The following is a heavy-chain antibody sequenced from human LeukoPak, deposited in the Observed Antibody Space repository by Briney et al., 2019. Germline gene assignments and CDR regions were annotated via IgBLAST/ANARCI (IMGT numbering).Heavy chain of an antibody. CDR3: AKEAPALYYGSGSYWDY. CDR1: GFTFDDYA. J-gene: IGHJ4*02. D-gene: IGHD3-10*01. Sequence: GRSLRLSCAASGFTFDDYAMHWVRQAPGKGLEWVSGTSWNSGSIGYADSVKGRFTVSRDNAKNSLYLLMNSLRAEDTALYYCAKEAPALYYGSGSYWDYWGQGTLVTVSS. V-gene: IGHV3-9*01. CDR2: TSWNSGSI.